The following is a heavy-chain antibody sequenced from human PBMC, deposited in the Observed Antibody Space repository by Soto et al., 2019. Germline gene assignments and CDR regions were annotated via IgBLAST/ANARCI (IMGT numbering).Heavy chain of an antibody. V-gene: IGHV3-30*03. Sequence: QVQLVESGGGVVQPGRSLRLSCAASGFNFSNYGMHWVRQAPGKGLEWVAVISYDGSKRYYGDSVKGRFTISRDNSKNPLDLQMSSPTTEDTALYFRRWARDASGGGFDYWGQGTLVTVSS. CDR2: ISYDGSKR. J-gene: IGHJ4*02. CDR1: GFNFSNYG. D-gene: IGHD1-26*01. CDR3: RWARDASGGGFDY.